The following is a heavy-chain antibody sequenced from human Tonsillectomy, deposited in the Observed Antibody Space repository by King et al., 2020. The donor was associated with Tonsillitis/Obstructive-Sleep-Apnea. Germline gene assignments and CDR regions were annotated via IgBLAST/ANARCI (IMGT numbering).Heavy chain of an antibody. CDR1: GFTFSSFA. Sequence: QLVQSGGGLVQPGGSLRLSCAASGFTFSSFAMSWVRQAPGKGLEWVSFISCSGGNTYYADSVKGRFSFSRDNSKNTLYLQMNSLRAEDTAVYYCAKYDFWSGYFGYYMDVWGKGTTVTVSS. D-gene: IGHD3-3*01. V-gene: IGHV3-23*04. CDR3: AKYDFWSGYFGYYMDV. CDR2: ISCSGGNT. J-gene: IGHJ6*03.